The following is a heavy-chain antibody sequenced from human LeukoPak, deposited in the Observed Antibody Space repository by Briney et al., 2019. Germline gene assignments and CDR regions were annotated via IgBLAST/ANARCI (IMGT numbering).Heavy chain of an antibody. Sequence: SQTLSLTCTVSGEFISAGNYYWTWIRQPAGKGLEWIGRIYTSESTEYNPSLKSRVTISVDTSKNQFSLNLTSVTAADTAVYYCARDINWGWGWFDPWGQGILVTVSS. V-gene: IGHV4-61*02. CDR3: ARDINWGWGWFDP. D-gene: IGHD7-27*01. CDR2: IYTSEST. CDR1: GEFISAGNYY. J-gene: IGHJ5*02.